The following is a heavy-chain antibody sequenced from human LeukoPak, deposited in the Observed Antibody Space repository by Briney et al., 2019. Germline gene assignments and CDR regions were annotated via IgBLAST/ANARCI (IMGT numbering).Heavy chain of an antibody. CDR3: AKDAWTYYYDSSGYYDY. J-gene: IGHJ4*02. V-gene: IGHV3-30*18. CDR1: GFTFSSYG. D-gene: IGHD3-22*01. Sequence: GGSLRLSCAASGFTFSSYGMHWVRQAPGKGLEWVAAISYDGSNKYYADSVKGRFTISRDNSKNTLYLQMNSLRAEDTAVYYCAKDAWTYYYDSSGYYDYWGQGTLVTVSS. CDR2: ISYDGSNK.